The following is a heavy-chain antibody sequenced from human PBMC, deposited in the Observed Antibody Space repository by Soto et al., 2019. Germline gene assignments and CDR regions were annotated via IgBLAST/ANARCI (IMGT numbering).Heavy chain of an antibody. CDR3: AKDFRVDIVATIYYGMDV. CDR1: GFTFSSYA. Sequence: GGSLRLSCAASGFTFSSYAMSWVRQAPGKGLEWVSAISGSGGSTYYADSVKGRFTISRDNSKNTLYLQMNSLRAEDTAVYYCAKDFRVDIVATIYYGMDVWGQGTTVTVSS. CDR2: ISGSGGST. D-gene: IGHD5-12*01. V-gene: IGHV3-23*01. J-gene: IGHJ6*01.